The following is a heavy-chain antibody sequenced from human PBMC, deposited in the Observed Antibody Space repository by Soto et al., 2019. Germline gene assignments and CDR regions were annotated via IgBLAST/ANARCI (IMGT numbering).Heavy chain of an antibody. V-gene: IGHV3-30*18. D-gene: IGHD1-26*01. Sequence: HPGGSLRLSCAASGFTFSSYGMHWVRQAPGKGLEWVAFISYDGSNKYYADSVKGRFTISRDNSKNTLYLQMNSLRAEDTAVYYCAKAVGATTDWFDPWGQGTLVTVSS. CDR3: AKAVGATTDWFDP. CDR2: ISYDGSNK. J-gene: IGHJ5*02. CDR1: GFTFSSYG.